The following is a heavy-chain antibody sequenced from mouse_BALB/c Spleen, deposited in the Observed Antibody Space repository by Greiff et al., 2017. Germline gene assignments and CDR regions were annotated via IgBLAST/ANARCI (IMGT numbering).Heavy chain of an antibody. V-gene: IGHV4-1*02. CDR1: GFDFSRYW. CDR2: INPDSSTI. D-gene: IGHD3-1*01. Sequence: EVKLLESGGGLVQPGGSLKLSCAASGFDFSRYWMSWVRQAPGKGLEWIGEINPDSSTINYTPSLKDKFIISRDNAKNTLYLQMSKVRSEDTALYYCARQLGLLWYFDYWGQGTTLTVSS. CDR3: ARQLGLLWYFDY. J-gene: IGHJ2*01.